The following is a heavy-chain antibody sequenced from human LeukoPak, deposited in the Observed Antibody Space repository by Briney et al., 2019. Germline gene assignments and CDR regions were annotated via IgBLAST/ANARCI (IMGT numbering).Heavy chain of an antibody. CDR2: INPIGGST. D-gene: IGHD3-3*01. CDR3: ARCCDLGSGYYRWLDP. CDR1: GYTFTSYY. V-gene: IGHV1-46*01. Sequence: ASVKVSCKASGYTFTSYYMHSVRQAPGQGLEWMGIINPIGGSTSYAQKFQGRVTMTRDTSTSTLYMELSSLRSEDTAVYYCARCCDLGSGYYRWLDPWGQGTLVTVSS. J-gene: IGHJ5*02.